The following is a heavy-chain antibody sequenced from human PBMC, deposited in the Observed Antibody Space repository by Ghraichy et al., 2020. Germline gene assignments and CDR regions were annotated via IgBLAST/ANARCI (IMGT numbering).Heavy chain of an antibody. CDR1: GFTFADYY. CDR2: VRSKAYGGST. D-gene: IGHD3-16*01. CDR3: VRSAVWVGPIT. Sequence: GGSLRLSCTTSGFTFADYYIQWMRQAPGKGLEWVGCVRSKAYGGSTAYAASVEGRFIISRDDSKSIAYLEMNSLRIEDTGVYYCVRSAVWVGPITWGQGTLVTVSS. V-gene: IGHV3-49*03. J-gene: IGHJ5*02.